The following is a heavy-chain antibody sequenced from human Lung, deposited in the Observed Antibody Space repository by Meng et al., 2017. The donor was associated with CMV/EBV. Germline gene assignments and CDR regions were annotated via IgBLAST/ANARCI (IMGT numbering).Heavy chain of an antibody. CDR1: GFTVDDYS. CDR3: AKELSGLNYYNGMDV. Sequence: SLKISCAASGFTVDDYSMHWVRQVPGKGLEWVAGITWNSGRIGYADSVKGRFTISRDNAKNSLYLQMNSLRAEDTAFYYCAKELSGLNYYNGMDVWGRGTTVTVSS. D-gene: IGHD1-26*01. CDR2: ITWNSGRI. J-gene: IGHJ6*02. V-gene: IGHV3-9*01.